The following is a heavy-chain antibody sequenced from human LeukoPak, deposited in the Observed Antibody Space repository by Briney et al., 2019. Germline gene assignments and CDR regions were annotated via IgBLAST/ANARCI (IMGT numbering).Heavy chain of an antibody. Sequence: GGSLRLSCAASGFTLSRYWMSWVRQAPGKGLEWVANIKQDGSVKYYVDSVKGRFTISRDNAKNSLYLQMNSLRAEDTAVYYCARDLLGDGWFNPWGQGTLVTVSS. J-gene: IGHJ5*02. V-gene: IGHV3-7*01. CDR3: ARDLLGDGWFNP. CDR2: IKQDGSVK. CDR1: GFTLSRYW. D-gene: IGHD2-21*02.